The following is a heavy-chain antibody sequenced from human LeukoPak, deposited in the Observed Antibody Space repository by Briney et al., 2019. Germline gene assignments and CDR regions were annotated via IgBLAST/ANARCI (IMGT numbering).Heavy chain of an antibody. J-gene: IGHJ5*02. V-gene: IGHV1-69*06. CDR2: IIPIFGTA. CDR1: GGTFSSYA. Sequence: ASVKVSCKASGGTFSSYAISWVRQAPGQGLEWMGGIIPIFGTANYAQKFQGRVTITADKSTSTAYMELSSLRSEDTAVYYCARGGVVPAARNWFDPWGQGTLVIVSS. D-gene: IGHD2-2*01. CDR3: ARGGVVPAARNWFDP.